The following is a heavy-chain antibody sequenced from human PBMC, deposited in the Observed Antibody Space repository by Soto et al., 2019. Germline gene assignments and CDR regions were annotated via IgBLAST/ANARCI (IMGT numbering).Heavy chain of an antibody. CDR3: AHVPYYYDSSGTFRGGFDY. J-gene: IGHJ4*02. CDR2: IDWDDDK. D-gene: IGHD3-22*01. V-gene: IGHV2-70*12. Sequence: SGPTLVNPTQTLTLTCTFSGFSLSTSGMCVSWIRQPPGKALEWLARIDWDDDKYYSTSLKTRLTISKDTSKNQVVLTMTNMDPVDTATYFCAHVPYYYDSSGTFRGGFDYWGQGTLVTVSS. CDR1: GFSLSTSGMC.